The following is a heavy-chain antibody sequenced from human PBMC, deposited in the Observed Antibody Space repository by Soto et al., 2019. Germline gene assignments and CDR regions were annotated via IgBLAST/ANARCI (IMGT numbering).Heavy chain of an antibody. CDR1: GFTFTSYP. V-gene: IGHV1-18*04. Sequence: QVPLEQSGPEVKRPGASVKVSCKTSGFTFTSYPFSWVRQAPAQGLEWLGWVNTYDGTTKLAQHFQDRITLTTDKSAATVFMELTNLTSGDTAVYYCAREYYGTTTWIDSWGQGTLVTV. J-gene: IGHJ5*01. CDR2: VNTYDGTT. D-gene: IGHD4-17*01. CDR3: AREYYGTTTWIDS.